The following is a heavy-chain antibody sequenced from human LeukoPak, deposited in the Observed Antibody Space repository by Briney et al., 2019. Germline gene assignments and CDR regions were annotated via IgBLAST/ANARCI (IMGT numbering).Heavy chain of an antibody. V-gene: IGHV3-23*01. CDR2: ISGSGGST. CDR3: AKEGTYYYDSSGYSFLDPYYFDY. D-gene: IGHD3-22*01. J-gene: IGHJ4*02. Sequence: GGSLRLSCAASGFTFSSYAMSWVRQAPGKGLEWVSAISGSGGSTYYADSVKGRFTISRDNSKNTLYLQMNSLRAEDTAVYYCAKEGTYYYDSSGYSFLDPYYFDYWGQGTLVTVSS. CDR1: GFTFSSYA.